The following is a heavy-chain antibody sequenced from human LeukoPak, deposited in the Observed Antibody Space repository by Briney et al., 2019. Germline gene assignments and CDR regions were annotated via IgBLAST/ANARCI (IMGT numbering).Heavy chain of an antibody. Sequence: PSQTLSLTCTVSGGAVSSGVYSWSWIRQPAGKGLEWIGRIYTSGSTNYNPSLKSRVTMSVDTSKNQFSLKLSSVTAADTAVYYCVVVVVPAATGDYFDYWGQGTLVTVSS. D-gene: IGHD2-2*01. CDR1: GGAVSSGVYS. V-gene: IGHV4-61*02. J-gene: IGHJ4*02. CDR2: IYTSGST. CDR3: VVVVVPAATGDYFDY.